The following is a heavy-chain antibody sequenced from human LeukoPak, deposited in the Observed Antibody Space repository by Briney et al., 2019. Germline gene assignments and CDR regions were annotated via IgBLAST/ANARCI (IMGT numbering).Heavy chain of an antibody. CDR2: INSDGSST. Sequence: PGGSLRLSCAASRFTFSSYWMHWVRQAPGKGLVWVSRINSDGSSTSYADSVKGRFTISRDNAKNTLYLQMNSLRAEDTAVYYCARGGRVFGVVIIPYWGQGTLVTVSS. V-gene: IGHV3-74*01. J-gene: IGHJ4*02. D-gene: IGHD3-3*01. CDR1: RFTFSSYW. CDR3: ARGGRVFGVVIIPY.